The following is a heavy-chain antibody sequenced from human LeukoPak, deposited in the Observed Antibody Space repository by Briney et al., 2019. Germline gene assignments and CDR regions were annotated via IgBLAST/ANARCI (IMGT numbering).Heavy chain of an antibody. V-gene: IGHV3-7*01. CDR2: IKQDGSEK. J-gene: IGHJ4*02. CDR3: ARDLGYLDY. D-gene: IGHD3-16*01. CDR1: GFTFSSDW. Sequence: GGSLRLSCAASGFTFSSDWMSWVRQAPGKGLEWVANIKQDGSEKYYVDSVKGRFTISRDNAKNSLYLQMNSLRAEDTAVYYCARDLGYLDYWGQGTLVTVFS.